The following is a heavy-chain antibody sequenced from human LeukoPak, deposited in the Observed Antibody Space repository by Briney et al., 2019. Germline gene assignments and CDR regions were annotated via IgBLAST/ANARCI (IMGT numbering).Heavy chain of an antibody. V-gene: IGHV1-18*01. CDR1: GYTFTSYG. J-gene: IGHJ5*02. D-gene: IGHD3-3*01. CDR2: ISAYNGNT. CDR3: ARAHHYDFWSGYPKARYNWFDP. Sequence: ASVKVSCKASGYTFTSYGISWVRQAPGQGLEWMGWISAYNGNTNYAQKLQGRVTMTTDTSTSTAYMELRSLRSDDTAVYYCARAHHYDFWSGYPKARYNWFDPWGQGTLVTVSS.